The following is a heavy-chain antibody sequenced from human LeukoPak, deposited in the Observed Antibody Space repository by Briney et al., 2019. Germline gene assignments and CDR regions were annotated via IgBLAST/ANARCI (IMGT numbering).Heavy chain of an antibody. Sequence: ASVKVSCKASGYTFTGYYINWVRQAPGQGLEWMGWINPNSGGTNYAQKFQGRVTMTRDTSISTAYMELSRLRSDDTAVYHCAKEWFGLDFWGQGTLVTVSS. CDR3: AKEWFGLDF. CDR2: INPNSGGT. CDR1: GYTFTGYY. J-gene: IGHJ4*02. D-gene: IGHD3-16*01. V-gene: IGHV1-2*02.